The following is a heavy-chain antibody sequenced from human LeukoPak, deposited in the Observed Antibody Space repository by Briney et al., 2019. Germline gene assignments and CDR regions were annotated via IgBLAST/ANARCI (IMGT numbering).Heavy chain of an antibody. Sequence: GGSLRLPCAPSGFPLSRYAMSWVRQAPGKGLEWVSAISGSGGSTYYADSVKGRFTISRDNSKNTLYLQMNSLRAEGTAVYYSSKVGYGYSLLDYWGQGTLVTVSS. D-gene: IGHD2-15*01. CDR2: ISGSGGST. J-gene: IGHJ4*02. V-gene: IGHV3-23*01. CDR1: GFPLSRYA. CDR3: SKVGYGYSLLDY.